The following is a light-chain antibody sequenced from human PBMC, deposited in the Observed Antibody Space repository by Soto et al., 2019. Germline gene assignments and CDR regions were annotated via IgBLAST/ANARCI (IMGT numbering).Light chain of an antibody. CDR3: CSYAGSSTV. J-gene: IGLJ1*01. Sequence: QSVLTQPASVSRSPGQSITISCTRTSSDVGSYNLVSWYQQHPGKAPKLMIYEGSKRPSGVSNRSSGSKSGNTDSLTISGLQAEDEADYYCCSYAGSSTVFGTGTKVTVL. CDR2: EGS. V-gene: IGLV2-23*03. CDR1: SSDVGSYNL.